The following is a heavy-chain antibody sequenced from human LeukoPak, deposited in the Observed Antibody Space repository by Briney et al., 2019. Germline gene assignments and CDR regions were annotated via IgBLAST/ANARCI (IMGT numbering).Heavy chain of an antibody. D-gene: IGHD2-2*01. Sequence: GGSLRLSCAASGFTFSSYAMSWVRQARGRGLEWVSAISGSGGSTYYADSVKGRFTISRDNSKNTLYLQMNSLRAEDTAVYYCAKAIVVPAAIRYFDYWGQGTLVTVSS. CDR2: ISGSGGST. CDR1: GFTFSSYA. J-gene: IGHJ4*02. V-gene: IGHV3-23*01. CDR3: AKAIVVPAAIRYFDY.